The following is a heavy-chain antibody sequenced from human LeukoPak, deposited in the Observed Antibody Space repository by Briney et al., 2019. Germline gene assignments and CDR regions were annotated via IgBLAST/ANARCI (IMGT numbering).Heavy chain of an antibody. V-gene: IGHV1-2*02. CDR3: ARVSVTLRPLDY. Sequence: ASVTVSCKHSGYTFTRYYMHWVRQAPGQGLEWMGWMNPKSGGTNYEQKFQGRVTMTRDTSISTAYMELSRLRSDDTAVYYCARVSVTLRPLDYWGQGTMVTVSS. D-gene: IGHD2-21*02. J-gene: IGHJ4*02. CDR2: MNPKSGGT. CDR1: GYTFTRYY.